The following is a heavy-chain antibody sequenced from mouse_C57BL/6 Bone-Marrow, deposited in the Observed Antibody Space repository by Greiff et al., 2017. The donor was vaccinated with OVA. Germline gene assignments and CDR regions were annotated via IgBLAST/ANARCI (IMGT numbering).Heavy chain of an antibody. CDR2: ILPGSGST. D-gene: IGHD4-1*01. CDR1: GFTFTGYW. V-gene: IGHV1-9*01. Sequence: QVQLQQSGAELMKPGASVKLSCKATGFTFTGYWIAWVKQTPGNGLEWIGEILPGSGSTTYNEKFKGDATFTADITTNTDYMQRSSLPNEDTAIYYGARETGNWEGDYWGQGTTLTVSS. CDR3: ARETGNWEGDY. J-gene: IGHJ2*01.